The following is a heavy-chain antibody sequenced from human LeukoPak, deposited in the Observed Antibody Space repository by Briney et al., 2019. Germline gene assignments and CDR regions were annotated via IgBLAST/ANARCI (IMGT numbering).Heavy chain of an antibody. Sequence: PSGTLSLTCAVSGGSISSSNWWSWVRQPPGKGLEWIGEIYHSGSTYYNPSLKSRVTISVDKSKNQFSLKLSSVTAADTAVYYCARKMVEGSGSSWYWPFDYWGQGTLVTVSS. J-gene: IGHJ4*02. V-gene: IGHV4-4*02. CDR1: GGSISSSNW. CDR3: ARKMVEGSGSSWYWPFDY. D-gene: IGHD6-13*01. CDR2: IYHSGST.